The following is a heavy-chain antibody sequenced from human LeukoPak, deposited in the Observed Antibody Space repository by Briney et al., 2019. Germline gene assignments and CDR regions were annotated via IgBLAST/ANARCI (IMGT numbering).Heavy chain of an antibody. J-gene: IGHJ3*02. D-gene: IGHD3/OR15-3a*01. V-gene: IGHV4-38-2*02. CDR2: IYHSGST. Sequence: SETLSLTCTVSGYSISSGYYWGWIRQPPGKGLEWIGSIYHSGSTYYNPSLKSRVTISVDTSKNQFSLQLNSVTPEDTAVYYCARGGLISLANTPLGAFDIWGQGTMVSVSS. CDR1: GYSISSGYY. CDR3: ARGGLISLANTPLGAFDI.